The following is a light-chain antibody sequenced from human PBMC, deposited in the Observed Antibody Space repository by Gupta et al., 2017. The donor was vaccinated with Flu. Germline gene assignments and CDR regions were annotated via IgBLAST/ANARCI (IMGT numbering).Light chain of an antibody. Sequence: QPVLTQSPSASASLGASVKLTCTLSSGHSNYANAWHQQQPGKGPRSLMQVNNDGSHKRGDAIRDRFSGSGSGAERYLTIASLQAEDDDDYYCQTWGAGIRVFGGGTKLTVL. V-gene: IGLV4-69*01. CDR1: SGHSNYA. CDR3: QTWGAGIRV. J-gene: IGLJ3*02. CDR2: VNNDGSH.